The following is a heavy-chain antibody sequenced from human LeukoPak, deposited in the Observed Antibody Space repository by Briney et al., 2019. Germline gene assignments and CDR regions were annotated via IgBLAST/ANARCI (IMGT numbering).Heavy chain of an antibody. D-gene: IGHD3-10*01. J-gene: IGHJ6*02. CDR3: ARISGSGSVRRYYYGLDV. Sequence: SETLSLTCAVYGGSFSGYYWSWIRQPPGKGLEWIGEINHSGSTNYNPSLKSRVTISVDTSKSQFSLKLSSVTAADTAVYYCARISGSGSVRRYYYGLDVWGQGTTVTVSS. CDR2: INHSGST. CDR1: GGSFSGYY. V-gene: IGHV4-34*01.